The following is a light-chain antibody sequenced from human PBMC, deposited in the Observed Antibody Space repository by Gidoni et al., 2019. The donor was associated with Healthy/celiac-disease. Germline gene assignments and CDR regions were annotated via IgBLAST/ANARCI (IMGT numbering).Light chain of an antibody. CDR2: GKN. V-gene: IGLV3-19*01. J-gene: IGLJ3*02. Sequence: AVSVALGQTVRITCQGDSLRSYYASWYQQKPGQAPVLVIYGKNNRPSGIPERFSGSSSGNTASLTITGAQAEDEADYYCNSRDSSGNHWVFGGGTKLTVL. CDR1: SLRSYY. CDR3: NSRDSSGNHWV.